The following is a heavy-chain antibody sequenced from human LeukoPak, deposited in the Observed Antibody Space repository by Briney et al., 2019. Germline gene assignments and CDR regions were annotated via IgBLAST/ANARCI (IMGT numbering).Heavy chain of an antibody. CDR3: ARQLGDRLLFDY. J-gene: IGHJ4*02. CDR2: IYYSGST. V-gene: IGHV4-59*01. Sequence: SENLSLTCTVSGGSFSSYFWSWIRQPPGKGLEWIGYIYYSGSTHYNSSLKSRVTISLDTSRNQFSLKLSSVTAADTAVYYCARQLGDRLLFDYWGQGTLVTVSS. CDR1: GGSFSSYF. D-gene: IGHD2-21*01.